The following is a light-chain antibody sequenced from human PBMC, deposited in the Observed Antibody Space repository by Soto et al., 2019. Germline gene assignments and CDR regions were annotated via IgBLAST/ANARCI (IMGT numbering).Light chain of an antibody. Sequence: EIVMTQSPAALSVSPGERATLSCRASQSVSSNLAWYQQKPGQAPRLLIYGASIRATGIPARFSGSASGTEFTLTISSLQSEDFTVYYCQQYNKWPLTFGQATKVDI. V-gene: IGKV3-15*01. CDR3: QQYNKWPLT. CDR1: QSVSSN. CDR2: GAS. J-gene: IGKJ1*01.